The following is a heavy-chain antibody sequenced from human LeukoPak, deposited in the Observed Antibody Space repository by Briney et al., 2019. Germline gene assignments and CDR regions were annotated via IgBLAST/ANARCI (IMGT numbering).Heavy chain of an antibody. J-gene: IGHJ5*02. CDR3: AKEVKAATNWFDP. CDR1: GFTFSSYA. Sequence: GGSLRLSCAASGFTFSSYAMSWVRQAPGKGLEWVSAISFSGSNTYYADSVKDRFTISRDNLKNTLYLQMNSLGAEDTAVYFCAKEVKAATNWFDPWGQGTLVTVSS. CDR2: ISFSGSNT. V-gene: IGHV3-23*01. D-gene: IGHD6-25*01.